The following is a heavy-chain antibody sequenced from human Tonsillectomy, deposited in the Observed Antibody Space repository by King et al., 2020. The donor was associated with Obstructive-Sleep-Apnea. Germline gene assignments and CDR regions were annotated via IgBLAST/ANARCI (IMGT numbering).Heavy chain of an antibody. J-gene: IGHJ6*02. D-gene: IGHD4-17*01. CDR2: ISGSGGST. CDR3: AKDNVHDYGDYVYYYYYYGMDG. CDR1: GFTFSSYA. Sequence: VQLVESGGGLVQPGGSLRLSCAASGFTFSSYAMSWVRQAPGKGLEWVSAISGSGGSTYYADSVKGRFTISRDNSKNTLYLQMNSLRAEATAVYYCAKDNVHDYGDYVYYYYYYGMDGWGQGTTVTVSS. V-gene: IGHV3-23*04.